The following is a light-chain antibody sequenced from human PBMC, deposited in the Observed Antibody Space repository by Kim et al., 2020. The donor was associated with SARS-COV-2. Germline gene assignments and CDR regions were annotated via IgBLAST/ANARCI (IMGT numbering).Light chain of an antibody. CDR3: QVSDNTYDHPYYV. V-gene: IGLV3-21*02. CDR2: DDS. Sequence: SYELTQPPSVSVAPGQTDSVTCGGNNIGGYTVNWYRQSPGQAPVLVIYDDSNRPSGIPDRFSGSNSGNTATLTISRVEAGDEADYYCQVSDNTYDHPYYVFGTGPKVTFL. CDR1: NIGGYT. J-gene: IGLJ1*01.